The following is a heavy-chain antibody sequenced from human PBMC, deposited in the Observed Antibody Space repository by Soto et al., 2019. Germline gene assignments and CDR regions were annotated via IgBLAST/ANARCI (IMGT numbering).Heavy chain of an antibody. D-gene: IGHD3-3*01. Sequence: QVQLVESGGGVVQPGRSLRLSCAASGFTFRTYGMHWVRQTPGKGLEWVAFISYDGSNKYYADSVKGRFTISRDNPKNTLYLQMNSLRAEDTAVYYCAKDLVRFVRDFWSGPSHWGQGTLVTVSS. CDR2: ISYDGSNK. V-gene: IGHV3-30*18. CDR1: GFTFRTYG. J-gene: IGHJ4*02. CDR3: AKDLVRFVRDFWSGPSH.